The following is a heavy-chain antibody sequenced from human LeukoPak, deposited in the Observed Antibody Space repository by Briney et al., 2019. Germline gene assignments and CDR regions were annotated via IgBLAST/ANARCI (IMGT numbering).Heavy chain of an antibody. J-gene: IGHJ5*02. CDR1: GFPFSTYA. Sequence: GGSLRLSCAASGFPFSTYAMSWVRQARGKGLEWVSFISGSGDSTNYADSVKGRFTISRDSSKSTLYLQMNSLRAEDTAVYYCGKHSAARSLGELSSSWGQGTLVIVSP. CDR3: GKHSAARSLGELSSS. D-gene: IGHD3-16*02. CDR2: ISGSGDST. V-gene: IGHV3-23*01.